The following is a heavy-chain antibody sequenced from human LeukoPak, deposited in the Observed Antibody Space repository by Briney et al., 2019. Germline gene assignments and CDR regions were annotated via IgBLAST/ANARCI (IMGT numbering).Heavy chain of an antibody. J-gene: IGHJ4*02. CDR1: SGSITGYY. CDR3: ARVGSGGAWFDF. V-gene: IGHV4-59*01. Sequence: SETLSLTCTVSSGSITGYYWSWIRQPPGKGLEWIGYVYATGTTNYNPSLKTRATISIDTSKNQLSLTLTSVTAADTAVYYCARVGSGGAWFDFWGQGTLVSVSS. D-gene: IGHD6-19*01. CDR2: VYATGTT.